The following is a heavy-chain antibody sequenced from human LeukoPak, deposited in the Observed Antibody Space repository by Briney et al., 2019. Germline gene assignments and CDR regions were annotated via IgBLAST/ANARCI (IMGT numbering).Heavy chain of an antibody. V-gene: IGHV1-18*01. Sequence: ASVKVSCKASGYTFTNYGITWVRQAPGQGLEWMGWISAYNGDTNFAQNFKDRVTMTTDTSTSTAYMELRSLRSDDTAVYYCARDLQQWEVGGAYYFDLWGQGTLVTVSS. CDR2: ISAYNGDT. D-gene: IGHD1-26*01. CDR1: GYTFTNYG. J-gene: IGHJ4*02. CDR3: ARDLQQWEVGGAYYFDL.